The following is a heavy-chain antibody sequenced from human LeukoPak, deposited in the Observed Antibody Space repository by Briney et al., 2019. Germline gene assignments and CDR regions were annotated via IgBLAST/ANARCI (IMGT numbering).Heavy chain of an antibody. J-gene: IGHJ4*02. CDR3: ARDEKIVGASGQDY. CDR2: INTDGGDT. D-gene: IGHD1-26*01. V-gene: IGHV3-74*01. CDR1: GFTFGSYW. Sequence: GGSLRLSCAASGFTFGSYWMHWVRQAPGKGLVWVSRINTDGGDTIYADSVKGRFTIPRDNAKNMLFLQMNSLRAEDTAVYYCARDEKIVGASGQDYWGQGTLVTVSS.